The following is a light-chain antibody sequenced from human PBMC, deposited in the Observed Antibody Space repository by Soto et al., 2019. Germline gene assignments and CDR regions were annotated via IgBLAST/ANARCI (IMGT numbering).Light chain of an antibody. J-gene: IGKJ5*01. Sequence: EIVLTQSPATLSVSPGERVTLSCRASQSVDFILAWYQQKPGQAPRLLIYDASNRATGIPARFSGSGSGTDFTLTISSLEPEDFAVYYCQQRSNWPPSITLGQGTRLEIK. CDR1: QSVDFI. CDR3: QQRSNWPPSIT. CDR2: DAS. V-gene: IGKV3-11*01.